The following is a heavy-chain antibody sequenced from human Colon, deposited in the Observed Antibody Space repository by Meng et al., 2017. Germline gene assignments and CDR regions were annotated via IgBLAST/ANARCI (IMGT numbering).Heavy chain of an antibody. V-gene: IGHV4-59*01. CDR2: IHSSGTT. D-gene: IGHD6-13*01. CDR3: ARGGASSKPFNY. Sequence: SETLSLTCSVSGGSINNDYWSWIRQPPGKSLEWLGFIHSSGTTNYNPSLESRVTSSVDTSKNQFSLKMTSMSAADTAVYYCARGGASSKPFNYWGQGMLVTVSS. J-gene: IGHJ4*02. CDR1: GGSINNDY.